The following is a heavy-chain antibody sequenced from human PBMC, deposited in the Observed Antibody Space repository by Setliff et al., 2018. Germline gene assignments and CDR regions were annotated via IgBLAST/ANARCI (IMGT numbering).Heavy chain of an antibody. J-gene: IGHJ4*02. CDR3: VKRLTTSGSYKAFDY. CDR2: VTHSGDHT. D-gene: IGHD1-26*01. V-gene: IGHV3-23*01. CDR1: GFTFSNFP. Sequence: GGSLRLSCAASGFTFSNFPMSWVRQAPGKGLEWVSGVTHSGDHTYYADSVKGRFTISRDNSKNTLYLQMNNLRVEDTAAYYCVKRLTTSGSYKAFDYLGQGTLVTVSS.